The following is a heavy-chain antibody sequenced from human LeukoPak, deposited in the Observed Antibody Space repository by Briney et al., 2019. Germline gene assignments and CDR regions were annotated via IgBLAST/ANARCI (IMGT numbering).Heavy chain of an antibody. CDR3: ARHRYCTSTACYNMGGY. Sequence: GESLKISCKGSGHSFTNYWIAWARQMPGKGLEWMGTIYPGDSDTRYSPSFQGQVTISADKSISTAYLQWSSLKASDTAMYYCARHRYCTSTACYNMGGYWGQGTLVTVSS. CDR1: GHSFTNYW. CDR2: IYPGDSDT. J-gene: IGHJ4*02. D-gene: IGHD2-2*02. V-gene: IGHV5-51*01.